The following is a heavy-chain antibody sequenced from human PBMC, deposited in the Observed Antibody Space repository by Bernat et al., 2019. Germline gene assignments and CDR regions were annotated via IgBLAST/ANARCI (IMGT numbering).Heavy chain of an antibody. D-gene: IGHD3-10*01. CDR1: GGSFSGYY. Sequence: QVQLQQWGAGLLKPSETLSLTCAVYGGSFSGYYWSWIRQPPGKGLEWIGEINHSGSTNYNPSLKSRVTISVDTSKNQVSLKLRSVTAADTAVYYCARLAGRITMVQGVSDYWGQGTLVTVSS. CDR2: INHSGST. CDR3: ARLAGRITMVQGVSDY. V-gene: IGHV4-34*01. J-gene: IGHJ4*02.